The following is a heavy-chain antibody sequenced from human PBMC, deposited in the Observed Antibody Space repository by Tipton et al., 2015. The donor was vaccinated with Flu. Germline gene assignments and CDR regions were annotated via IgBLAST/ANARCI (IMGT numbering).Heavy chain of an antibody. D-gene: IGHD7-27*01. J-gene: IGHJ3*02. V-gene: IGHV3-23*01. CDR2: ITGNSDTI. CDR3: TTDAPDWGGKAFDI. CDR1: GFTFSRYV. Sequence: SLRLSCEASGFTFSRYVMNWVRQTPEKGLEWVSSITGNSDTIYYADAVKGRFTISRDNSGHTLYLQMNSLRAEDTAVYYCTTDAPDWGGKAFDIWGQGTMVTVSS.